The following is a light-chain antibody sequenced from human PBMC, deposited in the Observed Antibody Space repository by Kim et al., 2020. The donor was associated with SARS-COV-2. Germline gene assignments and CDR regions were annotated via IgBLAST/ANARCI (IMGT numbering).Light chain of an antibody. CDR3: QHCSTSRT. CDR1: QSVRNNF. J-gene: IGKJ1*01. Sequence: EIVLTQSPVTLSLSPGERATLSCRASQSVRNNFLARYQQKPGQSPRLLIYAASTRATGIPDRFSGSGSGTDFTLTISRLEPEDFAVYFCQHCSTSRTFGRGTKVDIK. CDR2: AAS. V-gene: IGKV3-20*01.